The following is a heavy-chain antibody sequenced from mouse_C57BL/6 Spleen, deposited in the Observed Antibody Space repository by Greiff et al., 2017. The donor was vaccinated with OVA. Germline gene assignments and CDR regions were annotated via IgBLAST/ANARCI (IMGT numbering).Heavy chain of an antibody. CDR1: GYTFTDYE. CDR2: IDPETGGT. CDR3: TRGDGNYGFFAY. Sequence: VQLQQSGAELVRPGASVTLSCKASGYTFTDYEMHWVKQTPVHGLEWIGAIDPETGGTAYNQKFKGKAILTADKSSSTAYMELRSLTSEDSAVYYCTRGDGNYGFFAYWGQGTLVTVSA. D-gene: IGHD2-1*01. V-gene: IGHV1-15*01. J-gene: IGHJ3*01.